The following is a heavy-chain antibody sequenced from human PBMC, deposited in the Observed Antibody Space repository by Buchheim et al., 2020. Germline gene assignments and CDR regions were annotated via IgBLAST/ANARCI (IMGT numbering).Heavy chain of an antibody. D-gene: IGHD3-22*01. V-gene: IGHV4-39*01. Sequence: QLQLQESGPGLVKPSETLSLTCTVSGGSISSSSYYWGWIRQPPGKGLGWIGSIYYSGSTYYNPSLKSRVTISVDTSKNQFSLKLSSVTAADTAVYYCARHRLVYYYDSRPGPFDYWGQGTL. CDR3: ARHRLVYYYDSRPGPFDY. CDR2: IYYSGST. J-gene: IGHJ4*02. CDR1: GGSISSSSYY.